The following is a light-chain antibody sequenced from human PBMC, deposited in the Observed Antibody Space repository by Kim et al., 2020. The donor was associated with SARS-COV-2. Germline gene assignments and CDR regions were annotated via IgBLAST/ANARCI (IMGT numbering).Light chain of an antibody. V-gene: IGLV3-25*03. J-gene: IGLJ1*01. Sequence: SPRQPARITCSVEAFPENQTYCNQQKSGRAPLLLIYKDSERHSGIPRRFSGSSSGTTVTLTISGVQAEDDADYYCQSADGSGTYVFGTGTKVTVL. CDR3: QSADGSGTYV. CDR1: AFPENQ. CDR2: KDS.